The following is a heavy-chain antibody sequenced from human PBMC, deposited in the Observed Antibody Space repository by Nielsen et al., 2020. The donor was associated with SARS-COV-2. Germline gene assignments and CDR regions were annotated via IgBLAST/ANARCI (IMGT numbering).Heavy chain of an antibody. CDR2: ISGSGGGT. Sequence: WIRQPPGKGLEWVSAISGSGGGTYYADSVKGRFTISRDNSKNTLYLQMNSLRAEDTAVYYCAKDGYYGSGSYNYYGMDVWGQGTTVTVSS. D-gene: IGHD3-10*01. J-gene: IGHJ6*02. V-gene: IGHV3-23*01. CDR3: AKDGYYGSGSYNYYGMDV.